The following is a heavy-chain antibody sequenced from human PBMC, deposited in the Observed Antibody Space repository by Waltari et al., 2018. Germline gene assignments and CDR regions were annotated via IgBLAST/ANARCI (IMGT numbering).Heavy chain of an antibody. J-gene: IGHJ3*02. CDR3: ERQSGGGSASYYRQYDAFDI. Sequence: VQLHESGPGLVKPSETLSLTCAVSVYSISRGYYWSWIRQPPGQVRQSLGSGYHRGGTYYTPSLKSSFTITLEASKNMFAEKLSSVAAAETAVYYCERQSGGGSASYYRQYDAFDIWGQGTMVTVSS. D-gene: IGHD3-10*01. CDR2: GYHRGGT. CDR1: VYSISRGYY. V-gene: IGHV4-38-2*01.